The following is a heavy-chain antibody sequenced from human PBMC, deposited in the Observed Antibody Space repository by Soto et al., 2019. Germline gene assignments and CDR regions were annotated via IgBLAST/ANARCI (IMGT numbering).Heavy chain of an antibody. CDR1: GGSFSGYY. D-gene: IGHD6-6*01. V-gene: IGHV4-34*01. CDR2: INHILST. J-gene: IGHJ5*02. Sequence: PSETLSLTCAVYGGSFSGYYWIWIRQPPVNGLEFIGEINHILSTNYNPSLKSRFTISLYTSKNHFSLKLISFTAADTSVYYCARHGGPGIGASPSPWGQGAMVTVSS. CDR3: ARHGGPGIGASPSP.